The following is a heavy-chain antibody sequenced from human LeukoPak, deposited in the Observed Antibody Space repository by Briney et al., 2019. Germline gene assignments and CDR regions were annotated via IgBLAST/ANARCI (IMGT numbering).Heavy chain of an antibody. D-gene: IGHD2-21*02. J-gene: IGHJ4*02. V-gene: IGHV3-23*01. CDR3: AKGGHDFNPFYW. CDR2: IKGGGGDP. Sequence: GGSLRLSCATSGFTFSTYAMGWVRQAPGKGLEWVSSIKGGGGDPFYADSVKGRFTISRDNSKSTLFLQLNSLRADDTAVYYCAKGGHDFNPFYWWGQGTLVTVSS. CDR1: GFTFSTYA.